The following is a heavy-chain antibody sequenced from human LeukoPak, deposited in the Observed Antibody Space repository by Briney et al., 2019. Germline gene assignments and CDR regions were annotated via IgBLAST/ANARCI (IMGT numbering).Heavy chain of an antibody. J-gene: IGHJ4*02. CDR3: AKTLGEHYYYDLPNY. V-gene: IGHV3-23*01. Sequence: GGSLRLSCAASGFTFSSYAMSWVRQAPGKGPEWVSAISGSGGSTYYADSVKGRFTISRDNSKNTLYLQMNSLRAEDTAVYYCAKTLGEHYYYDLPNYWGQGTLVTVSS. CDR2: ISGSGGST. CDR1: GFTFSSYA. D-gene: IGHD3-22*01.